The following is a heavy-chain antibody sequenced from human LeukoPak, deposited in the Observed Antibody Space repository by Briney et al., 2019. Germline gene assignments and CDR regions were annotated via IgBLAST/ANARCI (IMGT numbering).Heavy chain of an antibody. CDR3: ASYRIAAAGNDAFDI. Sequence: SETLSLTCTVSGGSISSSSYYWGWIRRPPGKGLEWIGSIYYSGSTYYNPSLKSRVTISVDTSKNQFSLKLSSVTAADTAVYYCASYRIAAAGNDAFDIWGQGTMVTVSS. D-gene: IGHD6-13*01. CDR2: IYYSGST. V-gene: IGHV4-39*01. CDR1: GGSISSSSYY. J-gene: IGHJ3*02.